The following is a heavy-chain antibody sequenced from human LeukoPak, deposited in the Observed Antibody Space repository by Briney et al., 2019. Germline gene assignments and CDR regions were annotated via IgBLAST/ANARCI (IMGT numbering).Heavy chain of an antibody. J-gene: IGHJ3*02. V-gene: IGHV1-18*01. Sequence: ASVKVSCKASDYTFTSYGISWVRQAPGQGLEWMGWISAYNGNTNYAQKLQGRVTMTTDTSTSTAYMELRSLRSDDTAVYYCARAAPKGYCSSTSCPGAFDIWGQGTMVTVSS. CDR2: ISAYNGNT. D-gene: IGHD2-2*01. CDR3: ARAAPKGYCSSTSCPGAFDI. CDR1: DYTFTSYG.